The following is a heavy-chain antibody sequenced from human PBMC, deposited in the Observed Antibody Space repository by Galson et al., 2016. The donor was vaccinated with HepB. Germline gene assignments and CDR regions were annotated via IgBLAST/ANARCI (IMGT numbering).Heavy chain of an antibody. Sequence: TLSLTCTVSGGSISSGGYYWSWIRQHPGKGLEWIGYIYYSGSTYYNPSLRSRVTISVDTSKNQFSLKMTSVTAADTAVYYCARDQGVVARRGDSFDYWGQGTMVTVSS. V-gene: IGHV4-31*03. CDR3: ARDQGVVARRGDSFDY. CDR1: GGSISSGGYY. CDR2: IYYSGST. D-gene: IGHD6-19*01. J-gene: IGHJ4*02.